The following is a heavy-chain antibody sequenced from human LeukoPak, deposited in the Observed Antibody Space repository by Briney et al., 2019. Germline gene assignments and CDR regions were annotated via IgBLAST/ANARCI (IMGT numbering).Heavy chain of an antibody. CDR2: ISSYGSTT. D-gene: IGHD6-6*01. J-gene: IGHJ4*02. V-gene: IGHV3-64*04. CDR3: AKHIAARPSYFDY. Sequence: GGSLRLSCLASGFTFSTYAMHWVRQAPGKELEHVSTISSYGSTTYYADSVKGRFTISRDNSKNTLYLQMNSLRAEDTAVYYCAKHIAARPSYFDYWGQGTLVTVSS. CDR1: GFTFSTYA.